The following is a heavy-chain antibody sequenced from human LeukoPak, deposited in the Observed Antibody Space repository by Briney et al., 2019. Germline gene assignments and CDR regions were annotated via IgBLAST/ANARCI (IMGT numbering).Heavy chain of an antibody. CDR3: VRDNPRCCGVVPANIDDY. CDR1: GFNSHNFA. J-gene: IGHJ4*02. Sequence: GGSLRLSCEASGFNSHNFAMHWARQAPGKGLEWVAVISNDERNKYYTDSVKGRFTISRDNSKNTVYLQMNSLRAEDTAVYYCVRDNPRCCGVVPANIDDYWGQGTLVTVSS. CDR2: ISNDERNK. V-gene: IGHV3-30*04. D-gene: IGHD2-15*01.